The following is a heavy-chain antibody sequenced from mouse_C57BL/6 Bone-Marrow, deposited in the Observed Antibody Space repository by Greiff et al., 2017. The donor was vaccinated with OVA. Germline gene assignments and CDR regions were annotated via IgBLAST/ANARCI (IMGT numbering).Heavy chain of an antibody. D-gene: IGHD2-4*01. J-gene: IGHJ1*03. CDR1: GYAFTNYL. CDR3: ARCYDYDGDWYFDV. V-gene: IGHV1-54*01. Sequence: QVQLQQSGAELVRPGPSVKVSCKASGYAFTNYLIEWVKQRPGQGLEWIGVINPGSGGTNYNEKFKGKATLTADKSSSTAYMQLSSLTSEDSAVYFCARCYDYDGDWYFDVWGTGTTVTVSS. CDR2: INPGSGGT.